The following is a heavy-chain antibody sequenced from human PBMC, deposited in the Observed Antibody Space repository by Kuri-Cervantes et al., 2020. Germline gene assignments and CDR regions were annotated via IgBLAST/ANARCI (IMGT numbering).Heavy chain of an antibody. CDR1: GFTFSSYA. V-gene: IGHV3-23*01. D-gene: IGHD6-13*01. J-gene: IGHJ4*02. Sequence: GESLKISCAASGFTFSSYAMSWVRQAPGKGLEWVSAISGSGGSTYYADSVKGRFTISRDNSKNTLHLQMNSLRAEDTAVYYCAKGAAAGTNYWGQGTLVTVSS. CDR2: ISGSGGST. CDR3: AKGAAAGTNY.